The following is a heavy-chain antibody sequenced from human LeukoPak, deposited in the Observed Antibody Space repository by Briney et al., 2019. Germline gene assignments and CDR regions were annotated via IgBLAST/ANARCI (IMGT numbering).Heavy chain of an antibody. CDR1: RFILNNAW. V-gene: IGHV3-23*01. Sequence: GGSLRLSCAASRFILNNAWMSWVRQAPGKGLEWVSTVSGGGGTTYYADSVKGRFTISRDNSKNTLFLQMNSLRAEDTAIYYCAKDMGYCSSATCYGLDYWGQGTLVTVSS. D-gene: IGHD2-2*01. J-gene: IGHJ4*02. CDR3: AKDMGYCSSATCYGLDY. CDR2: VSGGGGTT.